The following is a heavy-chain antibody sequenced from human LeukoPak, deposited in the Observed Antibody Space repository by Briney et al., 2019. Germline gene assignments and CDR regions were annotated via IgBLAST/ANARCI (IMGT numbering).Heavy chain of an antibody. CDR1: GFTFSDYY. D-gene: IGHD6-13*01. J-gene: IGHJ4*02. Sequence: GGSLRLSCAASGFTFSDYYMSWIRQAPGKGLEWVSHISSTGTSTYYADSVKGRFTISRDNAKNSLYLQMNSLRAEDTAVYYCAREGQQAAGTRNPLYYFDYWGQGTLVTVSS. CDR2: ISSTGTST. CDR3: AREGQQAAGTRNPLYYFDY. V-gene: IGHV3-11*01.